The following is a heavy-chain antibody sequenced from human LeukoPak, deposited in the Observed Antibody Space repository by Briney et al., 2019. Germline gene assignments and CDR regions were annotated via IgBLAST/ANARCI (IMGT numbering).Heavy chain of an antibody. CDR2: IYHSGST. CDR1: GCSISSAYY. CDR3: ARNGTIGYFDY. D-gene: IGHD2-2*01. Sequence: PSETLSLTCAVSGCSISSAYYWGWIRQPPGKGLEWIGSIYHSGSTHYNPSLKSRVTISVDTSKNQFSLKLSSVTAADTAVYYCARNGTIGYFDYWGQGTLVTVSS. J-gene: IGHJ4*02. V-gene: IGHV4-38-2*01.